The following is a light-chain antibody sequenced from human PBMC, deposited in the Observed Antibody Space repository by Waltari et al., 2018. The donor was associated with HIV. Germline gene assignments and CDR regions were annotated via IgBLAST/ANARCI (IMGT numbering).Light chain of an antibody. Sequence: QSVLTQPPSVSGAPGQRVRISCTGTTFNIGAGHDVPWYQHLPGTAPKLLIFGNNNRPSGVPDRFSGSKSGSSASLAITGLQAEDEAEYYCQSYDNRLRGVFGGGTKVTVL. CDR3: QSYDNRLRGV. CDR2: GNN. J-gene: IGLJ3*02. CDR1: TFNIGAGHD. V-gene: IGLV1-40*01.